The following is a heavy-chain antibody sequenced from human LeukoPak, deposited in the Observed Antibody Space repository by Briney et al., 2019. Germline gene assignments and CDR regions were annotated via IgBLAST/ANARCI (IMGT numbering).Heavy chain of an antibody. CDR3: TTASFHY. CDR1: GFTFGRFA. Sequence: GGSLRLACAVAGFTFGRFAMGWVRQAPGEGLEWVSIIINSGTITPYADSVKGRFTISRDNSKNTVYLQMNSIRAENTALYYSTTASFHYWGQGSLVAVSS. V-gene: IGHV3-23*01. J-gene: IGHJ4*02. CDR2: IINSGTIT.